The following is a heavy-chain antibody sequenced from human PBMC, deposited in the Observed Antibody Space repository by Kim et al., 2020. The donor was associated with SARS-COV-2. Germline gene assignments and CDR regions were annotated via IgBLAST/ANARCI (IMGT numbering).Heavy chain of an antibody. CDR3: AKRITIFGVVIIPEDYYYGMDV. CDR2: ISYDGSNK. D-gene: IGHD3-3*01. CDR1: GFTFSSYA. J-gene: IGHJ6*02. Sequence: GGSLRLSCAASGFTFSSYAMHWVRQAPGKGLEWVAVISYDGSNKYYADSVKGRFTISRDNSKNTLYLQMNSLRAEDTAVYYCAKRITIFGVVIIPEDYYYGMDVWGQGTTVTVSS. V-gene: IGHV3-30-3*02.